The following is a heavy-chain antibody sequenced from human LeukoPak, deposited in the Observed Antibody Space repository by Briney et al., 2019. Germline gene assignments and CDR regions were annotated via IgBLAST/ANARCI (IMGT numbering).Heavy chain of an antibody. Sequence: SETLSLTCTVSGDSITTYYWIWIRQPPGKGLEWIGYIHYSGSTNYNPSLKSRVTISVDTSKNQFSLKLSSVTAADTAVYYCARGRNYYYSMDVWGKGTTVTVSS. CDR1: GDSITTYY. J-gene: IGHJ6*03. CDR2: IHYSGST. V-gene: IGHV4-59*01. CDR3: ARGRNYYYSMDV.